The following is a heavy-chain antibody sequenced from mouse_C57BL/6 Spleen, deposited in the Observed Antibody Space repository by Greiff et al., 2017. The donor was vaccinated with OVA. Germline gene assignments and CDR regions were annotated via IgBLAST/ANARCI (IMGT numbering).Heavy chain of an antibody. CDR2: FYPGSGSI. Sequence: QVHVKQSGAELVKPGASVKLSCKASGYTFTEYTIHWVKQRSGQGLEWIGWFYPGSGSIKYNEKFKDKATLTADKSSSTVYMELSRLTSEDSAVYFCARHEDKDYGSSYHFDDWGQGTTLTVSS. CDR1: GYTFTEYT. CDR3: ARHEDKDYGSSYHFDD. D-gene: IGHD1-1*01. J-gene: IGHJ2*01. V-gene: IGHV1-62-2*01.